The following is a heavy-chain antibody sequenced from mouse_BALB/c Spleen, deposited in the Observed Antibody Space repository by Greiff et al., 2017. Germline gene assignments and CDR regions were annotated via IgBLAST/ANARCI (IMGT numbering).Heavy chain of an antibody. CDR1: GFAFSSYD. V-gene: IGHV5-12-1*01. CDR3: ARSYGNYYWYFDV. J-gene: IGHJ1*01. D-gene: IGHD2-1*01. Sequence: EVKVVESGGGLVKPGGSLKLSCAASGFAFSSYDMSWVRQTPEKRLEWVAYISSGGGSTYYPDTVKGRFTISRDNPKNTLFLQMTSLRSEDTAMYYCARSYGNYYWYFDVWGAGTTVTVSS. CDR2: ISSGGGST.